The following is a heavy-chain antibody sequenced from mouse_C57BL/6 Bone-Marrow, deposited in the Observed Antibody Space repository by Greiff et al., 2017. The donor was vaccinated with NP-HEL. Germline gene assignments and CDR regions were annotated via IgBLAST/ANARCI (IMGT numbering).Heavy chain of an antibody. D-gene: IGHD1-1*01. CDR3: ARGGGDYGSSDGDY. J-gene: IGHJ2*01. CDR2: IDPSDSYT. Sequence: QVQLQQPGAELVMPGASVKLSCKASGYTFTSYWMHWVKQRPGQGLEWIGEIDPSDSYTNYNQKFKGKSTLTVDKSSSTAYMQLSSLTSEDSAGYYCARGGGDYGSSDGDYWGQGTPLTVSS. CDR1: GYTFTSYW. V-gene: IGHV1-69*01.